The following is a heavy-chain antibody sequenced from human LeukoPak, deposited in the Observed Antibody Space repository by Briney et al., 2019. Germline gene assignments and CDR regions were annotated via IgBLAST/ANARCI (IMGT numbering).Heavy chain of an antibody. CDR2: ISHDDKNR. D-gene: IGHD6-19*01. CDR3: VRDRDTSGWLY. J-gene: IGHJ4*02. CDR1: GFTFTSYA. Sequence: GGSLRLSCAASGFTFTSYAFHWVRQAPGKGLEWVTVISHDDKNRYYADSVKGRFTISRDNSKNTVYLQMNSLRVEDTAVYFCVRDRDTSGWLYWGQGTLVSVSS. V-gene: IGHV3-30*04.